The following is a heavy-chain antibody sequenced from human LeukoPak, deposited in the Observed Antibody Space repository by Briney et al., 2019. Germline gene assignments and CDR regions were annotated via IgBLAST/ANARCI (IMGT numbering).Heavy chain of an antibody. V-gene: IGHV3-21*01. J-gene: IGHJ4*02. CDR3: AKQGVAMVRGVSFNDC. D-gene: IGHD3-10*01. CDR1: GFTFSSYG. CDR2: ISSSGSYI. Sequence: GGSLRLACAASGFTFSSYGMNWVRQAPGKGLEWVSSISSSGSYIYYADSVKGRFTISRDNAKNSLYLQMNSLRAEDTAVYYCAKQGVAMVRGVSFNDCWGQGTLVTASS.